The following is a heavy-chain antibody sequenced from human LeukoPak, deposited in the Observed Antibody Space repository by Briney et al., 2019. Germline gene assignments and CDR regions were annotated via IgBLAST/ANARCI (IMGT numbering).Heavy chain of an antibody. CDR1: EFTFSNYA. Sequence: GGSLRLSCAASEFTFSNYAMNWVRQAPGKGLEWVSALSFSGLTTYYADSVRGRFTISRDNSKSTLYLQMNSLRAEDTALYYCARPTSGWYAGGFDYWGQGILVTVSS. J-gene: IGHJ4*02. V-gene: IGHV3-23*01. D-gene: IGHD6-19*01. CDR3: ARPTSGWYAGGFDY. CDR2: LSFSGLTT.